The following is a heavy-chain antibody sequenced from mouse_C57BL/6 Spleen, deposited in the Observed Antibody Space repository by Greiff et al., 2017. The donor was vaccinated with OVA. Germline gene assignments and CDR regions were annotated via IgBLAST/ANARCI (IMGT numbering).Heavy chain of an antibody. Sequence: EVQLQQSGPELVKPGASVKIPCKASGYTFTDYNMDWVKQSHGKSLEWIGDINPNNGGTIYNQKFKGKATLTVDKSSSTAYMELRSLTSEDTAVYYCARAAYSRDYYAMDYWGQGTSVTVSS. CDR2: INPNNGGT. CDR1: GYTFTDYN. V-gene: IGHV1-18*01. J-gene: IGHJ4*01. D-gene: IGHD2-10*01. CDR3: ARAAYSRDYYAMDY.